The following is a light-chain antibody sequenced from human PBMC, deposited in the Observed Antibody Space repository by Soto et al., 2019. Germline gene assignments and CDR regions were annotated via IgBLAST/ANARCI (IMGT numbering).Light chain of an antibody. J-gene: IGKJ5*01. CDR1: QSVSSSD. CDR3: QQYGSSPL. Sequence: EIVLTQSPGTLSLSPGERATLSCRASQSVSSSDLAWYQQKPGQAPRLLIYGASSRATGFPDRFSGSGSGTDFTLTISRLEPEDFAVYYCQQYGSSPLFGQGTRLEIK. CDR2: GAS. V-gene: IGKV3-20*01.